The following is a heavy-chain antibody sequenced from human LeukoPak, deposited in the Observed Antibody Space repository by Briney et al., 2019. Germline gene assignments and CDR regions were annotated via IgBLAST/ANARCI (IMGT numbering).Heavy chain of an antibody. Sequence: ASVKVSCKASGYTFTGYYMHWVRQAPGQGLEWMGRINPNSGGTNYAQKFQGRVTMTRDTSISTAYMELSRLRTDDTAVYYCARDGTATDAFDIWGQGTMVTVSS. D-gene: IGHD6-13*01. CDR1: GYTFTGYY. V-gene: IGHV1-2*06. J-gene: IGHJ3*02. CDR2: INPNSGGT. CDR3: ARDGTATDAFDI.